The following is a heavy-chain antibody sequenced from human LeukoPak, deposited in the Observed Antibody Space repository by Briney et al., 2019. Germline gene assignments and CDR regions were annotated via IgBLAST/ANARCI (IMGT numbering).Heavy chain of an antibody. D-gene: IGHD3-22*01. CDR2: INWNGGST. Sequence: GGSLRLSCAASGFTFDDYGMSWVRQAPGKGLEWVSGINWNGGSTGYADSVKGRFTISRDNAKNSLYLQMNSLRAEDTALYHRARARTYYYDSSGPYYYGMDVWGQGTTVTVSS. J-gene: IGHJ6*02. V-gene: IGHV3-20*01. CDR3: ARARTYYYDSSGPYYYGMDV. CDR1: GFTFDDYG.